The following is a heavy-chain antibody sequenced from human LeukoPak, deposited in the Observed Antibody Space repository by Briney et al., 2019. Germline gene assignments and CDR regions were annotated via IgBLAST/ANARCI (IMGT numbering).Heavy chain of an antibody. Sequence: PSETLSLTCTVSGGSISSSSYYWGWIRQPPGKGLEWIGSIYYSGSTYYNPSLKSRVTISVDTSKNQFSLKLSSVTAADTAVYYCGRHTYSSSWYPTYWGQGTLVTVSS. J-gene: IGHJ4*02. D-gene: IGHD6-13*01. CDR3: GRHTYSSSWYPTY. V-gene: IGHV4-39*01. CDR1: GGSISSSSYY. CDR2: IYYSGST.